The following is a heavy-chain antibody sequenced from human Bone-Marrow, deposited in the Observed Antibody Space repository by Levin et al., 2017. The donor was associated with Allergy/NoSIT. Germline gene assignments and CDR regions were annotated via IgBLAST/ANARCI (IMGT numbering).Heavy chain of an antibody. CDR2: ISAYNGNT. Sequence: ASVKVSCKASGYTFTSYGISWVRQAPGQGLEWMGWISAYNGNTNYAQKLQGRVTMTTDTSTSTAYMELRSLRSDDTAVYYWARLWFGESGRYYYYYYGMDGWGQGTTVTVSS. CDR1: GYTFTSYG. CDR3: ARLWFGESGRYYYYYYGMDG. J-gene: IGHJ6*02. V-gene: IGHV1-18*01. D-gene: IGHD3-10*01.